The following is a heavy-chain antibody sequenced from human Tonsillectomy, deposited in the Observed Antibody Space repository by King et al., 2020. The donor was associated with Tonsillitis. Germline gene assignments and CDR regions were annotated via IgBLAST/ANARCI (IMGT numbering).Heavy chain of an antibody. J-gene: IGHJ4*02. CDR3: TTRISAPRLFVDY. CDR2: IKSKADGGKT. V-gene: IGHV3-15*07. Sequence: VQLVESGGGLVKPGGSLRLSCAASGFTFSSAWMNWVRQAPGKGLEWVGHIKSKADGGKTNYAAPVKGRFTISRDASKSTLYLQMNSLKTEDTAVYYCTTRISAPRLFVDYWGQGTLVNVSS. D-gene: IGHD6-6*01. CDR1: GFTFSSAW.